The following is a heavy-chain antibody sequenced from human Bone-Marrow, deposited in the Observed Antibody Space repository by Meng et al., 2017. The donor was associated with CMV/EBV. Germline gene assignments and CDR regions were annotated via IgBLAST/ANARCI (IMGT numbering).Heavy chain of an antibody. D-gene: IGHD1-26*01. J-gene: IGHJ3*02. Sequence: GESLKISCAASGFTFSGSAMHWVRQASGKGLEWVGRIRSKANSYATAYAASVKGRFTISRDDSKNTAYLQMNSLKTEDTAVYYCARDFLRSRGWELRHDAFDIWGQGTMVTFSS. CDR2: IRSKANSYAT. CDR3: ARDFLRSRGWELRHDAFDI. V-gene: IGHV3-73*01. CDR1: GFTFSGSA.